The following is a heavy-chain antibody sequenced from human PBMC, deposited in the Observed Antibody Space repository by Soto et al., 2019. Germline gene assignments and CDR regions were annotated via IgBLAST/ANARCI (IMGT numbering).Heavy chain of an antibody. J-gene: IGHJ4*02. CDR3: AKDPTSSGYFDY. CDR2: ISYDGSNK. CDR1: GLTFGSYG. D-gene: IGHD6-25*01. Sequence: GGSLRLSCAASGLTFGSYGIHWVRQAPGKGLEWVSLISYDGSNKYYADSVKGRFTISRDNSKNTLYLQMNSLRAEDTAVYYCAKDPTSSGYFDYWGQGTLVTVSS. V-gene: IGHV3-30*18.